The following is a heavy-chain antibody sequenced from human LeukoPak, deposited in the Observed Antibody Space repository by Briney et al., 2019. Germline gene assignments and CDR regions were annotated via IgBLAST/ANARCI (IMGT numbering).Heavy chain of an antibody. CDR1: GCSISSSSYY. D-gene: IGHD6-19*01. J-gene: IGHJ5*02. V-gene: IGHV4-39*07. Sequence: AETLSLTCTFSGCSISSSSYYWGGIRQPPGKGLEWLGSIYYSGSTYYNPSIKSRVTISVDTTKNQFSLKLSSVTAADTAVYSCARTRGWYVGWFDPWGQGTLVTVSS. CDR2: IYYSGST. CDR3: ARTRGWYVGWFDP.